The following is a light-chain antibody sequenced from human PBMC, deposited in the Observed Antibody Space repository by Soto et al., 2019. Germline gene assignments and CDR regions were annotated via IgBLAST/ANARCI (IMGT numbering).Light chain of an antibody. CDR2: GAS. Sequence: EIVMTQSPATLSVSPGERATLSCRASQTVNSNLAWYQKKPGQAPRLLIYGASTRAPGIPARFSGSGSGTEFTLTISSLQSEDFAVYYCQQYNNWPPLTFGGGTNVEIK. V-gene: IGKV3D-15*01. J-gene: IGKJ4*01. CDR1: QTVNSN. CDR3: QQYNNWPPLT.